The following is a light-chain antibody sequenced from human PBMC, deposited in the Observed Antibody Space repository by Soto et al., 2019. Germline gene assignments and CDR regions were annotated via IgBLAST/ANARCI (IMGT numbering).Light chain of an antibody. CDR2: AAS. CDR1: QGISSY. J-gene: IGKJ1*01. V-gene: IGKV1-9*01. CDR3: QHMRT. Sequence: IQLTQSPSSLSASVGDRVTITCRASQGISSYLAWYQQKPGKAPKLLIYAASTLESGVPSRFSGSGFGTEFSLTISSLQPDDFGSYYCQHMRTFGQGTKVDI.